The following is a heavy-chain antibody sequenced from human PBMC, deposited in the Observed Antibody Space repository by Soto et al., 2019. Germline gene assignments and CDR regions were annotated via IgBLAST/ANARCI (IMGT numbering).Heavy chain of an antibody. D-gene: IGHD3-10*01. V-gene: IGHV3-23*01. Sequence: EVQLLESGGGLVQPGGSVRLSCTASGFTFSTYAMTWVRQAPGKGLEWVSAISGGGGPTYYADSVKGRFTISRDNSKNTLYLQMNSLRADDTAAYYCAKVSRFLDSGLIWGQGTLVTVSS. J-gene: IGHJ3*02. CDR1: GFTFSTYA. CDR2: ISGGGGPT. CDR3: AKVSRFLDSGLI.